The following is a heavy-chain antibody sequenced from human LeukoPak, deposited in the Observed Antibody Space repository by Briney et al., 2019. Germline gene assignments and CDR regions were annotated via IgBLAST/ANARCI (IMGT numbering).Heavy chain of an antibody. J-gene: IGHJ3*02. CDR2: INPNSGGT. CDR1: GYTFTGYY. V-gene: IGHV1-2*02. Sequence: ASVQVSCKASGYTFTGYYMYWVRQAPGQGGEWMGWINPNSGGTNYAQKFQGRVTMTRDTSVSTAYMELSRLRSHDTAVYYCARDLIQYYYGSRSYHNAFDIWGQGTMVTVSS. CDR3: ARDLIQYYYGSRSYHNAFDI. D-gene: IGHD3-10*01.